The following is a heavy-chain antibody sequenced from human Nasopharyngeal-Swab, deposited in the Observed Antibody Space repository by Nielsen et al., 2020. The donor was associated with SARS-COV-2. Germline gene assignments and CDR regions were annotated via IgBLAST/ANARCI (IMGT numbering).Heavy chain of an antibody. CDR3: AKESSDWFPYYYYMDV. J-gene: IGHJ6*03. D-gene: IGHD3-9*01. V-gene: IGHV3-30*18. CDR1: GFNFSNYG. Sequence: GESLKISCAASGFNFSNYGMHWVRQAPGKGLDWVAVISYDGTEKYYADSVKGRFTISRDNAKNTLFLQMNSLRVEDTAVYYCAKESSDWFPYYYYMDVWGKGTTVTVSS. CDR2: ISYDGTEK.